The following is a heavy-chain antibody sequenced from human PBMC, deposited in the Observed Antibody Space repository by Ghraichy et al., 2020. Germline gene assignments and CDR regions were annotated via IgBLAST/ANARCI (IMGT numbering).Heavy chain of an antibody. J-gene: IGHJ4*02. Sequence: GGSLRLSCAASGFTFSSYDMHWVRRATGNGLEWVSAIGSAGDTSYPDSAQGRFTTSRDNGKNSLYLQQNSLRAGDTAVYYCARQLFAGLFNRWGQGTLVTVSS. D-gene: IGHD1-14*01. CDR3: ARQLFAGLFNR. CDR2: IGSAGDT. CDR1: GFTFSSYD. V-gene: IGHV3-13*01.